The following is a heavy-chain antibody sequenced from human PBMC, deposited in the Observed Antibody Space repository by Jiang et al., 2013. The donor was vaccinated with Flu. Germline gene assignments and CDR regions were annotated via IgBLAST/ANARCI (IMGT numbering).Heavy chain of an antibody. CDR2: FDPEDGET. CDR1: GFTFSNSA. D-gene: IGHD3-10*01. V-gene: IGHV1-24*01. Sequence: SGAEVKKPGTSVKVSCKASGFTFSNSAMHWVRQAPGKGLEWMGGFDPEDGETIYAQKFQGRVTMTEDTSTDTAYMELSSLRSEDTAVYYCATGTYYYYYYGMDVRGQGTTVTVSS. J-gene: IGHJ6*02. CDR3: ATGTYYYYYYGMDV.